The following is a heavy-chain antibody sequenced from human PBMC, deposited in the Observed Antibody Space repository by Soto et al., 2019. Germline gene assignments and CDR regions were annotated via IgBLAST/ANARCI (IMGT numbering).Heavy chain of an antibody. D-gene: IGHD5-18*01. CDR3: ARGFRRGYSFPGY. V-gene: IGHV1-8*01. CDR2: MNPNSGNT. J-gene: IGHJ4*02. CDR1: GYTFTSYD. Sequence: ASLKVSCKASGYTFTSYDINCVRQATGQGLEWMGWMNPNSGNTGYAQKFQGRVTMTRNTSISTAYMELSSLRSEDTAVYYCARGFRRGYSFPGYWGQGTLVTVSS.